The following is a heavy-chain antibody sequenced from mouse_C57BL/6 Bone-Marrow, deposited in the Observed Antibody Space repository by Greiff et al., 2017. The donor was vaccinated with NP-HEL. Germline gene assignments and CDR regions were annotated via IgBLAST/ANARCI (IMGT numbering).Heavy chain of an antibody. Sequence: VQRVESGPGLVAPSQSLSITCTVSGFSLTSYAISWVRQPPGKGLEWLGVIWTGGGTNYNSALKSRLSISKDNSKSQVFLKMNSLQTDDTARYYCARIYYGNFYYAMDYWGQGTSVTVSS. CDR2: IWTGGGT. CDR3: ARIYYGNFYYAMDY. V-gene: IGHV2-9-1*01. D-gene: IGHD2-1*01. CDR1: GFSLTSYA. J-gene: IGHJ4*01.